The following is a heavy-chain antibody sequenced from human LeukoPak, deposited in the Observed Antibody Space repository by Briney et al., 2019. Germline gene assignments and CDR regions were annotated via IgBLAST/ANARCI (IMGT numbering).Heavy chain of an antibody. CDR3: ARDTAARRPYYYDSSGYYP. D-gene: IGHD3-22*01. V-gene: IGHV1-69*04. Sequence: SVKVSCKASGGTFSSYAIIWVRQAPGQGLEWMGRIIPILGIPNYAQKFQGRVTITADKSTSTAYMELSSLRSEDTAVYYCARDTAARRPYYYDSSGYYPWGQGTLVTVSS. CDR2: IIPILGIP. CDR1: GGTFSSYA. J-gene: IGHJ5*02.